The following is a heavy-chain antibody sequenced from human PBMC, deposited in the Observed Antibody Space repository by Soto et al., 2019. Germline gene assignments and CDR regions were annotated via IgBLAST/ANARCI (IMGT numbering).Heavy chain of an antibody. Sequence: SETLSLTCAVSGGSISSSNWWSWVRQPPGKGLEWIGEIYHSGSTNYNPSLKSRVTISVDKSKNQFSLKLSSVTAADTAVYYCARDHYVYVILTGYGYYYGMDVWGQGPTVTVSS. V-gene: IGHV4-4*02. D-gene: IGHD3-9*01. CDR1: GGSISSSNW. J-gene: IGHJ6*02. CDR2: IYHSGST. CDR3: ARDHYVYVILTGYGYYYGMDV.